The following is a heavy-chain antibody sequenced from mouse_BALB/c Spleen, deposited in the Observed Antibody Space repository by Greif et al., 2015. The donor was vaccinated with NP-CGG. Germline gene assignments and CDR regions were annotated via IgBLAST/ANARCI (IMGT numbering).Heavy chain of an antibody. J-gene: IGHJ4*01. V-gene: IGHV1S137*01. CDR2: ISTYYGDA. Sequence: QVQLQQSGAELVRPGVSVKISCRGSGYTFTDYAMHWVKQSHAKSLEWIGVISTYYGDASYNQKFKGKATMTVDKSSSTAYMELARLTSEDSAIYFCARGQIDFYAMDYWGQGTSVTVSS. CDR1: GYTFTDYA. CDR3: ARGQIDFYAMDY.